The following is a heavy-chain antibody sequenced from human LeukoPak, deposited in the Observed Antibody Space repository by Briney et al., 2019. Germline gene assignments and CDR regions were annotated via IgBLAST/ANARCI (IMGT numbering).Heavy chain of an antibody. D-gene: IGHD4-11*01. CDR3: ARTTTTKGTYYCYGMVV. CDR1: GDTFTSYA. Sequence: SVKVSCKASGDTFTSYAISWVRQAPGQGLEWMGRIIPILGITNYAQKFQGRVTITADKSTSTAYMELSSLRSEDTAVYYCARTTTTKGTYYCYGMVVWGEGTRVRVS. V-gene: IGHV1-69*04. CDR2: IIPILGIT. J-gene: IGHJ6*02.